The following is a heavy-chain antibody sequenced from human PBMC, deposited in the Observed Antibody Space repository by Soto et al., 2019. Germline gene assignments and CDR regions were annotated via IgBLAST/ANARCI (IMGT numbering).Heavy chain of an antibody. D-gene: IGHD1-26*01. CDR1: GYTFTGYH. Sequence: SVKVACKAPGYTFTGYHIHWVRQAPGQGLEWMGWINTNSGDTNYAQKFQGWVTMTRDTSINTAYMQLSRLTSDDTAVYYCARWVGASNWFDPWGQGTRVTVSS. CDR3: ARWVGASNWFDP. J-gene: IGHJ5*02. V-gene: IGHV1-2*04. CDR2: INTNSGDT.